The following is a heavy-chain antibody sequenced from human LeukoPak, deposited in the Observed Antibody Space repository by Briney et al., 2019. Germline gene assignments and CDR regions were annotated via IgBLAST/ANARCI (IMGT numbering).Heavy chain of an antibody. V-gene: IGHV3-53*05. CDR2: IYSGDST. D-gene: IGHD3-10*01. CDR1: GFTVSSNY. CDR3: ARGGGLGAFDI. J-gene: IGHJ3*02. Sequence: GGSLRLSCAVSGFTVSSNYMSWVRQAPGKGLEWVSVIYSGDSTYYADSVKGRFTISRDNSKNTLYLQMNSLRAEDTAVYYCARGGGLGAFDIWGQGTMVTVSS.